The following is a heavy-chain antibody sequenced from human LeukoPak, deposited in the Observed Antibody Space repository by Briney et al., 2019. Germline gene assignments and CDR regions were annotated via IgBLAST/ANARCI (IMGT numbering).Heavy chain of an antibody. CDR2: INPRGGST. V-gene: IGHV1-46*01. CDR3: ARARRQWLVGTTIRGHNPPYYFDY. D-gene: IGHD6-19*01. Sequence: ASVKVSCKASAYIFSSYYMHWVRQAPGQGLEWMGIINPRGGSTSYAQKFLGRVAMTRATSTSTACMELSSLRSEDTAVYYCARARRQWLVGTTIRGHNPPYYFDYGGQGTLVTVSS. CDR1: AYIFSSYY. J-gene: IGHJ4*02.